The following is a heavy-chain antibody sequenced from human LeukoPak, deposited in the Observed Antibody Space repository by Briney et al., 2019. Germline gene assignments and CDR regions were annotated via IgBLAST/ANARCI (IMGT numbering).Heavy chain of an antibody. D-gene: IGHD6-19*01. CDR3: ASSSGWYLSSDY. CDR2: IWHDGSDK. J-gene: IGHJ4*02. V-gene: IGHV3-33*01. Sequence: PGRSLRLSCAASGFTFRTYGMHWVRQAPGKGLEWVAVIWHDGSDKYHADSVKGRFTISRDNSKNMLYLQMNSLRAEDTAVYYCASSSGWYLSSDYWGQGTLVTVSS. CDR1: GFTFRTYG.